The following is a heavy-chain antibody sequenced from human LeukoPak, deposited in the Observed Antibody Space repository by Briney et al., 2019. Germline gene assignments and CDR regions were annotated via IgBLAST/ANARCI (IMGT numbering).Heavy chain of an antibody. CDR3: AKDRGGSSWPLFDY. V-gene: IGHV3-23*01. CDR2: ISGSGSST. CDR1: GFTFSNFA. Sequence: GGSLRLSCGASGFTFSNFAMNWVRQGPGKGLEWVSTISGSGSSTFHAASVRGRFTISRDNSKSTLSLQMNSLRAEDTAVYYCAKDRGGSSWPLFDYWGQGTLVTVSS. D-gene: IGHD1-26*01. J-gene: IGHJ4*02.